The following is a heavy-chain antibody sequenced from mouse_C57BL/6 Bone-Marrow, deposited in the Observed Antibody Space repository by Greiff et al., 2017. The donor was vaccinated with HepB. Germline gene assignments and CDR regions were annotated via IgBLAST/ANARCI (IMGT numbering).Heavy chain of an antibody. CDR2: INPSSGYT. Sequence: QVQLQQSGAELARPGASVKMSCKASGYTFTSYTMHWVKQRPGQGLEWIGYINPSSGYTKYNQKFKDKATLTADKSSSTAYMQLRSLTSEDSAVYYCAKPNYYRGLYYAMDYWGQGTSVTVSS. CDR1: GYTFTSYT. D-gene: IGHD2-14*01. CDR3: AKPNYYRGLYYAMDY. V-gene: IGHV1-4*01. J-gene: IGHJ4*01.